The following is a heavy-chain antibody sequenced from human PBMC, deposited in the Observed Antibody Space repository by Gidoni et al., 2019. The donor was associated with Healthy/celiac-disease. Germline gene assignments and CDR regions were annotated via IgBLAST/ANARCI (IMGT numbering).Heavy chain of an antibody. Sequence: QVQRVESGGGVVQPGRSLRLSCEASGFPFSSYGMHWVSQAPGKGLEWVAVIWYYGRNKYYADSVKGRFTISRDNSKNPLYLQMNSLSAEDTAVYYCAREPADDFWSGYYSFYYYYYMDVWGKGTTVTVSS. CDR3: AREPADDFWSGYYSFYYYYYMDV. CDR2: IWYYGRNK. CDR1: GFPFSSYG. D-gene: IGHD3-3*01. J-gene: IGHJ6*03. V-gene: IGHV3-33*01.